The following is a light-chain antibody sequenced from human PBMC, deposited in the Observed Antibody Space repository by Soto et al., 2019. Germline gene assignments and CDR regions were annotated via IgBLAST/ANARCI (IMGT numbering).Light chain of an antibody. CDR1: QFVSNV. CDR3: QQYYSSPWT. J-gene: IGKJ1*01. CDR2: DIS. Sequence: DLQMTQSPSSLSASVRPRATMTCRAIQFVSNVLAWFQQKPGRAPTLMLFDISTFASGVPSRFSGSSSGSATEFTLTISSLQPDDSATYYCQQYYSSPWTFGQGTKLEIK. V-gene: IGKV1-5*01.